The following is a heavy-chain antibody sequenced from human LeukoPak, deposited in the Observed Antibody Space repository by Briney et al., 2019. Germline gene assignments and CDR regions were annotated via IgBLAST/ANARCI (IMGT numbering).Heavy chain of an antibody. V-gene: IGHV3-15*01. CDR1: GFTFSNAW. CDR2: IKSKTDGGTT. Sequence: PGGSLRLSCAASGFTFSNAWMSWVRQAPGKGLEWVGRIKSKTDGGTTDYAAPVKGRFTISREDSKNTLYLQMNSLKTEDTAVYYCTTWSAAAAGVGNYWGQGTLVTVSS. CDR3: TTWSAAAAGVGNY. D-gene: IGHD6-13*01. J-gene: IGHJ4*02.